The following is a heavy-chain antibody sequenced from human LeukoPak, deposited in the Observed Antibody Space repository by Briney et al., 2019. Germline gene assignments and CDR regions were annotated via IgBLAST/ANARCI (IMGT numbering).Heavy chain of an antibody. D-gene: IGHD1-26*01. J-gene: IGHJ4*02. Sequence: PSETLSLTCAVYGGSFSGYYWSWIRQPPGKGLEWIGEINHSGSTNYNPSLKSRVTISVDTSKNQFSLELSSVTAADTAVYYCATRVGALDYWGQGTLVTVSS. CDR3: ATRVGALDY. CDR2: INHSGST. CDR1: GGSFSGYY. V-gene: IGHV4-34*01.